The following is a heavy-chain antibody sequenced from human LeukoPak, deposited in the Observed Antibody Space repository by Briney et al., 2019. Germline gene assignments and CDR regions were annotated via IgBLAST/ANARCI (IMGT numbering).Heavy chain of an antibody. J-gene: IGHJ4*02. CDR1: GGSISNYY. V-gene: IGHV4-59*01. CDR2: IYYSGST. D-gene: IGHD3-22*01. CDR3: ARDHYYDSSGYTFRH. Sequence: SEPLSLTCTVSGGSISNYYWSWIRQPPGKGLEWIGYIYYSGSTSYNPSLRSRVTISVDTSKNQFSLKLSSVTAADTAVYYCARDHYYDSSGYTFRHWGQGTLVTVSS.